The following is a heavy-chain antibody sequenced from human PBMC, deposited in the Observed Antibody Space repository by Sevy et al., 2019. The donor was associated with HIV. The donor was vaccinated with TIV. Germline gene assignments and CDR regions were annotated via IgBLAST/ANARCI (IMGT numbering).Heavy chain of an antibody. J-gene: IGHJ4*02. V-gene: IGHV3-15*01. Sequence: GGSLRLSCAASGFSFSNAWMSWVRQSPGKGLEWVGRIRRKAGGGTTDYAANVKGKFTISRDDSRNILYLQLNSLETMATAIYYCTTEHRRVGIVVVPFEYWGQGTLVTVS. CDR3: TTEHRRVGIVVVPFEY. CDR1: GFSFSNAW. D-gene: IGHD2-15*01. CDR2: IRRKAGGGTT.